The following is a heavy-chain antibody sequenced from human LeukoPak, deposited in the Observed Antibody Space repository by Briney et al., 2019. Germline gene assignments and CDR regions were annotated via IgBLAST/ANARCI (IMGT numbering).Heavy chain of an antibody. CDR1: GYTFTSYY. CDR2: INPSGGST. J-gene: IGHJ4*02. V-gene: IGHV1-46*01. D-gene: IGHD3-10*01. Sequence: ASVKVSCKASGYTFTSYYMHWVRQAPGQGLEWMGIINPSGGSTSYAQKFQGRVTMTRDTSTSTVYMELSSLRSEDTAVYYCARDSSHFYGSGRPPGDVSGPYYFDYWGQGTLVTVSS. CDR3: ARDSSHFYGSGRPPGDVSGPYYFDY.